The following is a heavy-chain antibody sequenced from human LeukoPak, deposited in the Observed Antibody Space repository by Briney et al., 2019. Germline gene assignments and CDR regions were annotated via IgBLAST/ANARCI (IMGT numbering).Heavy chain of an antibody. D-gene: IGHD2-2*01. Sequence: PSETLSLTCAVYGGTFSGYYWSWIRQPPGKGLEWIGEMNHSGGANYNPSLKSRVTISVDTSKNQFSLKLSSVTAADTAVYYCARVPSGVVVPATRGDYFDYWGQGTLVIVSS. V-gene: IGHV4-34*01. J-gene: IGHJ4*02. CDR3: ARVPSGVVVPATRGDYFDY. CDR2: MNHSGGA. CDR1: GGTFSGYY.